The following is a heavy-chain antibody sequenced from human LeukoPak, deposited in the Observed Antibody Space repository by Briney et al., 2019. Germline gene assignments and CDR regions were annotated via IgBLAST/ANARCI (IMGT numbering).Heavy chain of an antibody. Sequence: SVNVSCTASGGTFSSYTISWVRQAPGQGLEWMGRIIPILGIANYAQKFQGRVTITADKSTSTAYMELSGLRSEDTAVYYCARDSLRGEDFWGQGTLVTVSS. CDR1: GGTFSSYT. J-gene: IGHJ4*02. CDR2: IIPILGIA. CDR3: ARDSLRGEDF. D-gene: IGHD3-16*01. V-gene: IGHV1-69*04.